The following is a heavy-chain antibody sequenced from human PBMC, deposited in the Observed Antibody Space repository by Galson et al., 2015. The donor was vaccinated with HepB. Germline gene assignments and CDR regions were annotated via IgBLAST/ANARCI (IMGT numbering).Heavy chain of an antibody. J-gene: IGHJ5*02. CDR3: ARAPPYPSNIVRNPLDR. Sequence: SLRLSCAASGFTFSTYAIDWVRQAPGNGLEWVAVISHDGYHIHYAGSVKGRFTISRDNSQDTVYLQMSSLRAEDTAVYYCARAPPYPSNIVRNPLDRWGQGTLVTVSS. CDR2: ISHDGYHI. V-gene: IGHV3-30-3*01. D-gene: IGHD2/OR15-2a*01. CDR1: GFTFSTYA.